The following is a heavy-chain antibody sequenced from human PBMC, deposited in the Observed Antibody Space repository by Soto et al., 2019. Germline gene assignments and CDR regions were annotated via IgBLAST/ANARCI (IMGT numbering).Heavy chain of an antibody. D-gene: IGHD6-13*01. Sequence: ASETLSLTCGVSGVSISSTNWWSWVRQPPGEGLEWIGEIYHGSIYHSGSTNYNPSLKSRVTISVDWSKNQFSLKLRSVTAADTAVYYCTRRGPLATGNPFDYWGQGTLVTVSS. V-gene: IGHV4-4*02. CDR2: IYHGSIYHSGST. CDR3: TRRGPLATGNPFDY. J-gene: IGHJ4*02. CDR1: GVSISSTNW.